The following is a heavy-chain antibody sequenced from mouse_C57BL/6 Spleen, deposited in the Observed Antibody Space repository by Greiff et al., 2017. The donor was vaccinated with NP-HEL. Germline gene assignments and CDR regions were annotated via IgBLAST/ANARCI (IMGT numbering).Heavy chain of an antibody. V-gene: IGHV1-50*01. J-gene: IGHJ2*01. D-gene: IGHD1-1*01. CDR1: GYTFTSYW. CDR3: ARAYYYGSKSLDY. CDR2: IDPSDSYT. Sequence: VQLQQPGAELVKPGASVKLSCKASGYTFTSYWMQWVKQRPGQGLEWIGEIDPSDSYTNYNQKFKGKATLTVDTSSSTAYMQLSSLTSEDSAVYYCARAYYYGSKSLDYWGQGTTLTASS.